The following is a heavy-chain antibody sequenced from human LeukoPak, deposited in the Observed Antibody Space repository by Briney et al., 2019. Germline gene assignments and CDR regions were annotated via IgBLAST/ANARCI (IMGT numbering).Heavy chain of an antibody. CDR2: IRYDGSSS. V-gene: IGHV3-30*02. CDR3: AAVDNRVGFDC. Sequence: GESLTLSCAVSGFTCTDFGKHWVRQAPGKGLEWVAFIRYDGSSSTYADSVQGRFTIYRDNSKNTLYLQMSSPRVDAAALYYCAAVDNRVGFDCWDRG. CDR1: GFTCTDFG. J-gene: IGHJ4*02. D-gene: IGHD1-14*01.